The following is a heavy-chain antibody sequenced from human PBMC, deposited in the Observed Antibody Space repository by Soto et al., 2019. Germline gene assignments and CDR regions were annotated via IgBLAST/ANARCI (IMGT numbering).Heavy chain of an antibody. CDR3: ARGLLTGTRGGRNYYYYGMDV. V-gene: IGHV4-4*07. D-gene: IGHD1-20*01. J-gene: IGHJ6*02. CDR2: IYTSGST. Sequence: QVQLQESGPGLVKPSETLSLTCTVSGGSISSYYWSWIRQPAGKGLEWIGRIYTSGSTNYTPSLKSRVTMSVDTSKNQFSLKLSSVTAADTAVYYCARGLLTGTRGGRNYYYYGMDVWGQGTTVTVSS. CDR1: GGSISSYY.